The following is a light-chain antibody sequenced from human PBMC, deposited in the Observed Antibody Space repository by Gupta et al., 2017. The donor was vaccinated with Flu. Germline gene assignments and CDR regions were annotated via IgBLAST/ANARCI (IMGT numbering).Light chain of an antibody. CDR3: QSYDSSNYWV. V-gene: IGLV6-57*01. CDR2: EDN. CDR1: SGSIASNY. J-gene: IGLJ3*02. Sequence: VTISCTRSSGSIASNYVQWYQQRPGSSPTTVIYEDNQRPSGVPDRFSGSIDSSSNSASLTISGLKTEDEAYYYCQSYDSSNYWVFGGGTKLTVL.